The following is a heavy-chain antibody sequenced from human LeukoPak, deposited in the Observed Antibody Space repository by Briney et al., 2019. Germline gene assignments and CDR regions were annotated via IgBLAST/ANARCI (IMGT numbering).Heavy chain of an antibody. CDR1: GFTVSSNY. V-gene: IGHV3-53*01. J-gene: IGHJ4*02. CDR2: IYSGGST. Sequence: PGGSLRLSCAASGFTVSSNYMSWVRQAPGKGLEWVSVIYSGGSTYYADSVKGRFTISRGNSKNTLYLQMNSLRAEDTAVYYCAITRSYYYDSSGYYPHYFDYWGQGTLVTVSS. D-gene: IGHD3-22*01. CDR3: AITRSYYYDSSGYYPHYFDY.